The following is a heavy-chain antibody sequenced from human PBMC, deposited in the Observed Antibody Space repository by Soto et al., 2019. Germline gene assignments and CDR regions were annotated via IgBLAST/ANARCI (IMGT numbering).Heavy chain of an antibody. CDR3: VRGGGGGLFDP. CDR2: ISPGSRYP. D-gene: IGHD2-15*01. CDR1: GFTFGDSY. V-gene: IGHV3-11*06. J-gene: IGHJ5*02. Sequence: GGSLRLSCAVSGFTFGDSYMSWIRQAPGKGLEWLSYISPGSRYPAYADSVKGRFTISRDNAKRSLYLQMMSLTAEDTAIYYCVRGGGGGLFDPWGQGTMVTVSS.